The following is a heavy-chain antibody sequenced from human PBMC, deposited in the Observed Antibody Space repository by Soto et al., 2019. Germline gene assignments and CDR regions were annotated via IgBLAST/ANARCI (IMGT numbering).Heavy chain of an antibody. CDR3: VRGGGGGLFDP. CDR2: ISPGSRYP. D-gene: IGHD2-15*01. CDR1: GFTFGDSY. V-gene: IGHV3-11*06. J-gene: IGHJ5*02. Sequence: GGSLRLSCAVSGFTFGDSYMSWIRQAPGKGLEWLSYISPGSRYPAYADSVKGRFTISRDNAKRSLYLQMMSLTAEDTAIYYCVRGGGGGLFDPWGQGTMVTVSS.